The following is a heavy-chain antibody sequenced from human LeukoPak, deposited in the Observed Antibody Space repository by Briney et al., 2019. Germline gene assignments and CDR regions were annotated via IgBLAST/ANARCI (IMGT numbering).Heavy chain of an antibody. Sequence: PSETLSLTYTVSGGSISSYYWSWIRQPPGKGLEWTGYIYYSGSTNYNPSLKSRVTISVDTSKNQFSLKLRSVTAADTAVYYCARSDGYGLVDIWGQGTMVTVSS. CDR1: GGSISSYY. D-gene: IGHD3-10*01. CDR2: IYYSGST. CDR3: ARSDGYGLVDI. J-gene: IGHJ3*02. V-gene: IGHV4-59*01.